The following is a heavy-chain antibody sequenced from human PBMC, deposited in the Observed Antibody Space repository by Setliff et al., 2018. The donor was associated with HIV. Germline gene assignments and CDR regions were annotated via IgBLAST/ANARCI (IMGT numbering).Heavy chain of an antibody. D-gene: IGHD3-22*01. Sequence: GASVKVSCKASGYSFTTYAISWVRQAPGQGLEWMGWISAYNGNTLYAQKFQGRVTMTTDTSTSTAYMDLRSLRSDDTAVYYCAKGSGMSGTPATSIGYYCGWVDPWGQGTLGTVS. V-gene: IGHV1-18*01. CDR2: ISAYNGNT. J-gene: IGHJ5*02. CDR3: AKGSGMSGTPATSIGYYCGWVDP. CDR1: GYSFTTYA.